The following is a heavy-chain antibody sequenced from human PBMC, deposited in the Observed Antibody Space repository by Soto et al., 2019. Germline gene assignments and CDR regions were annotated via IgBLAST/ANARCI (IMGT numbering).Heavy chain of an antibody. CDR2: ISPDGSNR. Sequence: GGSLRLSCAASGFTFSTYWMNWVRQTPGKGLMWVSRISPDGSNRGYADSVEGRFTVSRDNAKNTLYLQMHRVRAEDTAVYFCARHRHPRGTVGATSPLDPWGQGTQVTVSS. CDR1: GFTFSTYW. D-gene: IGHD1-26*01. J-gene: IGHJ5*02. CDR3: ARHRHPRGTVGATSPLDP. V-gene: IGHV3-74*01.